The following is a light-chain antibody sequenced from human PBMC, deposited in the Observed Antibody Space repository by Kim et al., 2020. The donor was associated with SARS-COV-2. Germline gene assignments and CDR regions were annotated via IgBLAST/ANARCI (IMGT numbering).Light chain of an antibody. CDR3: QQFNNWPPENT. V-gene: IGKV3-15*01. CDR2: GAS. Sequence: EVVMTQYPATLPVSPGERATLYCRASQNIVTNLAWYQQKPGQAPRLLIYGASTRATGIPARFSGTGSETDFTLTISSLQSEDFATYYCQQFNNWPPENTFGQGTKLEI. CDR1: QNIVTN. J-gene: IGKJ2*01.